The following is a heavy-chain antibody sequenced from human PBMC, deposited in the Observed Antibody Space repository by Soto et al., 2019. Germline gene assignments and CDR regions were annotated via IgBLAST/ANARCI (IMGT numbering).Heavy chain of an antibody. CDR1: GGSISSSSYY. V-gene: IGHV4-39*01. J-gene: IGHJ4*02. D-gene: IGHD4-17*01. Sequence: QLQLQESGPGLVKPSETLSLTCTVSGGSISSSSYYWGWIRQPPGKGLEWIGSIYYSGSTYYNPSLKSRVTISVDTSKNQFSLKLSSVTAADTAVYYCASQRRDYGDLRYFDYWGQGTLVTVSS. CDR2: IYYSGST. CDR3: ASQRRDYGDLRYFDY.